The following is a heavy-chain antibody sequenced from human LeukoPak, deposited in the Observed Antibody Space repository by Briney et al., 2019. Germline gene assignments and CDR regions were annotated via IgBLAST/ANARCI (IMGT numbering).Heavy chain of an antibody. D-gene: IGHD2-15*01. CDR3: ASTEGYCSGGSCYLPQRGDYYFDY. J-gene: IGHJ4*02. CDR1: GYTLTELS. Sequence: ASVKVSCKVSGYTLTELSMHWVRQAPGQGLEWMGIINPSGGSTSYAQKFQGRVTMTRDTSTSTVYMELSSLRSEDTAVYYCASTEGYCSGGSCYLPQRGDYYFDYWGQGTLVTVSS. CDR2: INPSGGST. V-gene: IGHV1-46*01.